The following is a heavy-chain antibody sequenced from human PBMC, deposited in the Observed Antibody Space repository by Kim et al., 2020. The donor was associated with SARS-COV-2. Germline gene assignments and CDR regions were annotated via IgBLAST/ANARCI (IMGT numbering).Heavy chain of an antibody. CDR3: AKDQSVRGADNIGDY. CDR2: ISYDGSNK. D-gene: IGHD3-10*01. CDR1: GFTFSSYG. J-gene: IGHJ4*02. V-gene: IGHV3-30*18. Sequence: GGSLRLSCAASGFTFSSYGMHWVRQAPGKGLEWVAVISYDGSNKYYADSVKGRFTISRDNSKNTLYLQMNSLRAEDTAVYYCAKDQSVRGADNIGDYWGQGTLVTVSS.